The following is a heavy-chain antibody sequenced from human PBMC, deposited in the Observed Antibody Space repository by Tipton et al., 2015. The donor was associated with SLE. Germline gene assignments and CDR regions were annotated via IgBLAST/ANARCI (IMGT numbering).Heavy chain of an antibody. D-gene: IGHD2-21*01. CDR2: IYYSGST. J-gene: IGHJ4*02. V-gene: IGHV4-59*04. CDR1: GGSISSYY. CDR3: AGLTGGYCGGDCSLFDY. Sequence: GLVKPSETLSLTCTVSGGSISSYYWSWIRQPPGKGLEWIGSIYYSGSTYYNPSLKSRVTISVDTSKNQFSLKLSSVTAADTAVYYCAGLTGGYCGGDCSLFDYWGQGTLVTVSS.